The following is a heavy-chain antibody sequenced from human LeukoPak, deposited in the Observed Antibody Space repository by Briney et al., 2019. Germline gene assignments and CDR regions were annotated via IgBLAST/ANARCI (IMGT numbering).Heavy chain of an antibody. D-gene: IGHD3-22*01. J-gene: IGHJ1*01. CDR3: AKDGLSYDTSTHIYHVDH. V-gene: IGHV3-7*01. CDR1: GFTFSSYW. CDR2: IKQDGSEK. Sequence: PGGSLRLSCAASGFTFSSYWMSWVRQAPGKGLEWVANIKQDGSEKYYVDSVKGRFTISRDNAKNSLYLQMNSLRAEDTAVYYCAKDGLSYDTSTHIYHVDHRGQGTLVTVSS.